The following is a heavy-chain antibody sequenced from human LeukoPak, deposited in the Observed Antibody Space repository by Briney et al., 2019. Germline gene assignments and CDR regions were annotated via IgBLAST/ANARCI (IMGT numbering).Heavy chain of an antibody. Sequence: PGGSLRLSCAASGFTVSSNYMSWVRQAPGKGLEWVSYISSIGSTIYYADSVKGRFTISRDNAKNSLYLQMNSLRAEDTAVYYCARDSFRFLEWTNAIDYWGQGTLVTVSS. CDR2: ISSIGSTI. J-gene: IGHJ4*02. V-gene: IGHV3-11*04. D-gene: IGHD3-3*01. CDR1: GFTVSSNY. CDR3: ARDSFRFLEWTNAIDY.